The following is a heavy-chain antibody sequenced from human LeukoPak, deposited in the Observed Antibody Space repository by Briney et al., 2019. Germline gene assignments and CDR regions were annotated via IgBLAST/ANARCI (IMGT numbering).Heavy chain of an antibody. Sequence: GRSLRLSCTASGFTSGDHAMSWGRKAPGQGLEWVGFIRSKAYGGTTEYAASVKGRFTISRNDSKSIAYLQMNSLKTEDTAVYYCSRGPIQLWLHNAMDVWGQGTTVTVSS. D-gene: IGHD5-18*01. CDR3: SRGPIQLWLHNAMDV. CDR2: IRSKAYGGTT. J-gene: IGHJ6*02. CDR1: GFTSGDHA. V-gene: IGHV3-49*04.